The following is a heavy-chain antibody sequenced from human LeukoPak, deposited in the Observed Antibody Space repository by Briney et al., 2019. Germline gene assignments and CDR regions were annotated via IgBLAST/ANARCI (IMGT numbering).Heavy chain of an antibody. J-gene: IGHJ4*02. CDR2: MYYDGSS. CDR3: ARRSDSGSDDGEDYFDY. D-gene: IGHD1-26*01. Sequence: SETLSLTCTVSGGSINSGTFYWGWIRQPPGKGLEWIESMYYDGSSYDNPSLKSRITTSVCTSKKQFSLKLTSVTAADTAVYFCARRSDSGSDDGEDYFDYWGQGTLVTVSS. CDR1: GGSINSGTFY. V-gene: IGHV4-39*01.